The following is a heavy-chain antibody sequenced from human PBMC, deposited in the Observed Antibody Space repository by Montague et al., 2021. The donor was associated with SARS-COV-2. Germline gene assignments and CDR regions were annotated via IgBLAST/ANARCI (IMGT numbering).Heavy chain of an antibody. Sequence: ETLSLTCAVNGTSFTDHYWTWLRQSPGGGLEWIGEIHHGGDTNYNPSLRSRVTISIDTSKPQSSLRLYSMTAADTAVYYCARGVRVANRPDRFSYSLDVWGRGTAVIVTS. CDR3: ARGVRVANRPDRFSYSLDV. D-gene: IGHD3-3*01. CDR2: IHHGGDT. J-gene: IGHJ6*02. V-gene: IGHV4-34*01. CDR1: GTSFTDHY.